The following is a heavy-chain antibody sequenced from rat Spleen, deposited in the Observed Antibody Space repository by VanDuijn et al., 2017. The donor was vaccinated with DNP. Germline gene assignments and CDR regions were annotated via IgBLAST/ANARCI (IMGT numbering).Heavy chain of an antibody. CDR2: LSTGGDKS. D-gene: IGHD1-2*01. CDR1: GFTFSNYD. V-gene: IGHV5S13*01. J-gene: IGHJ3*01. CDR3: ARHEDYSSYIYGFAY. Sequence: EVHLVESGGGLVQPGRSLKLSCAASGFTFSNYDMAWVRQAPTKGLEWVASLSTGGDKSAYRDSVKGRFIIFRDDAKNTQYLQMDSLRSEDTATYYCARHEDYSSYIYGFAYWGQGTLVTVSS.